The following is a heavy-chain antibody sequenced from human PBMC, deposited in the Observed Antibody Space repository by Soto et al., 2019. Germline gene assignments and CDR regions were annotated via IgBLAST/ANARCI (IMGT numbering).Heavy chain of an antibody. Sequence: EVQLLESGGGLVQPGGSLRLSCAASGFTFSSYAMSWVRQAPGKGLDWVSAISGSGGSTYYADSVKGRFTISRDNSKNTLYLQMNSLRAEDTAVYYCAKDSAVGIAARRFDYWGQGTLVTVSS. CDR3: AKDSAVGIAARRFDY. CDR1: GFTFSSYA. D-gene: IGHD6-6*01. V-gene: IGHV3-23*01. CDR2: ISGSGGST. J-gene: IGHJ4*02.